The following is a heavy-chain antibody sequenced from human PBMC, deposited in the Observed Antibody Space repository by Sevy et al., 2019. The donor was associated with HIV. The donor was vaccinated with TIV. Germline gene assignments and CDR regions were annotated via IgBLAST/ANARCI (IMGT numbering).Heavy chain of an antibody. CDR2: IYYNGHI. CDR1: GVSFTSLY. V-gene: IGHV4-59*08. CDR3: AGENAWGRGYS. Sequence: SETLSLTCTVSGVSFTSLYWNWIRQPPGKGLEWIANIYYNGHINYNPSFKSRVTLSLDTSNNLSSLRLSSVTAADTAMYYCAGENAWGRGYSWGQGTLVTVSS. J-gene: IGHJ4*02. D-gene: IGHD1-26*01.